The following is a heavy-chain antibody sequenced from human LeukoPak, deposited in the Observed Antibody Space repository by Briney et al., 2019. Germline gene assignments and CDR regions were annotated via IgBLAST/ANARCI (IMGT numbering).Heavy chain of an antibody. CDR3: ARQADNNWFDS. CDR1: DYTFTGYS. V-gene: IGHV1-2*02. CDR2: INPNSGST. D-gene: IGHD2-15*01. J-gene: IGHJ5*01. Sequence: GASVEVSGKASDYTFTGYSMHWARQAPGQGLEWMGWINPNSGSTKYAQKFQGRVTMTRDTSISTAYMELSRLRSDDSAVFYCARQADNNWFDSWGQGTLVTVSS.